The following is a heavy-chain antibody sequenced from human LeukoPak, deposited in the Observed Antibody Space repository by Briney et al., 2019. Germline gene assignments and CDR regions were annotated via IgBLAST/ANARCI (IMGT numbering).Heavy chain of an antibody. CDR1: GFTFSSYA. CDR3: AKDRLLRFIDYYYGMDV. V-gene: IGHV3-23*01. D-gene: IGHD3-3*01. J-gene: IGHJ6*02. CDR2: ISGSGGST. Sequence: GGSLRLSCAASGFTFSSYAISWVRQAPGKGLEWVSAISGSGGSTYYADSVKGRFTISRDNSKNTLYLQMNSLRAEDTAVYYCAKDRLLRFIDYYYGMDVWGQGTTVTVSS.